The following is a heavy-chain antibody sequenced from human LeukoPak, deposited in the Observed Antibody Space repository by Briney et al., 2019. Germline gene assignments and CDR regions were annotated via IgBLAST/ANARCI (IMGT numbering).Heavy chain of an antibody. CDR3: ARLRGSGWYNYFDY. D-gene: IGHD6-19*01. J-gene: IGHJ4*02. Sequence: PSETLSLTCTVSGGSISSYYWSWIRQPPGKGLEWIGYIYYSGSTNYNPSLKSRVTISVDTSKNQFPLKLSSVTAADTAVYYCARLRGSGWYNYFDYWGQGTLVTVSS. V-gene: IGHV4-59*12. CDR2: IYYSGST. CDR1: GGSISSYY.